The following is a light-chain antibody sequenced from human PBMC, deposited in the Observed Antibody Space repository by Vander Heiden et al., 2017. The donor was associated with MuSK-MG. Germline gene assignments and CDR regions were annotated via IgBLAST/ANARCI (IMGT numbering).Light chain of an antibody. CDR3: KKWDDRAVV. CDR2: QDK. J-gene: IGLJ2*01. Sequence: SYELSQPPSVSVSPGQTASITCSGDKLGDKYVCWYQHKPGQSPVVVIYQDKKRPSGIPERVSGSNSGNTETLNSSGTQATDEAEYYCKKWDDRAVVFGGGTKLTVL. V-gene: IGLV3-1*01. CDR1: KLGDKY.